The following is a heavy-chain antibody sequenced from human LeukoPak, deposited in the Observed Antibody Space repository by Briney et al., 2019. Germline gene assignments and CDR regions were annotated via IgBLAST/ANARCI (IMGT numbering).Heavy chain of an antibody. CDR1: GGSISTYY. D-gene: IGHD6-6*01. Sequence: SETLSLTCTVSGGSISTYYWDWIRQPPGKGLEWIGYIYHSGSTNYNPSLQSRVTISVDTSKNQFSLNLNSVTAADTAVYYCARGGAARLHFQNWGQGTLVTVSS. J-gene: IGHJ1*01. V-gene: IGHV4-59*01. CDR3: ARGGAARLHFQN. CDR2: IYHSGST.